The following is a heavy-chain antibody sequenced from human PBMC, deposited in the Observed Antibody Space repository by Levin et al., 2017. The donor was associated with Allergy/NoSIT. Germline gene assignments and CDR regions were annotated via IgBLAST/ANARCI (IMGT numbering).Heavy chain of an antibody. CDR1: GFTFSRYA. V-gene: IGHV3-23*01. CDR2: VTDSGTDT. J-gene: IGHJ2*01. Sequence: GGSLRLSCAASGFTFSRYAMNWVRQAPGKGLEWVSTVTDSGTDTYYADSVKGRFSISRDNSRNTLYLQMDNLRADDTAVYYCAKRDIPAPVLGYFFDLWGRGTLVTVSS. D-gene: IGHD6-13*01. CDR3: AKRDIPAPVLGYFFDL.